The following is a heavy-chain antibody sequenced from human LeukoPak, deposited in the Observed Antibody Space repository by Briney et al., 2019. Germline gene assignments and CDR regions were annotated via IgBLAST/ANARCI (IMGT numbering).Heavy chain of an antibody. Sequence: PSETLSLTCTVSGDSISSGGYYWTWIRQHPGKGLEWIGYIHYSGSTYYNPSLKGRVTISVDTSKNQFSLKVSSVTAADTAVYYCARAKYSSGWYLDYWGQGTLVTVSS. J-gene: IGHJ4*02. CDR3: ARAKYSSGWYLDY. CDR1: GDSISSGGYY. CDR2: IHYSGST. D-gene: IGHD6-19*01. V-gene: IGHV4-31*03.